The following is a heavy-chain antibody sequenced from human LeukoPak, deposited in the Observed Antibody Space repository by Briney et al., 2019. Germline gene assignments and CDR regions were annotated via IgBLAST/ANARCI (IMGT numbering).Heavy chain of an antibody. CDR3: ARAPGTPSGYYYYGMDV. Sequence: PSQTLSLTCTVSGGSISSGGYYWSWIQQPPGKGLEWIGYIYHSGSTYYNPSLKSRVTISVDTSKNQFSLKLSSVTAADTAVYYCARAPGTPSGYYYYGMDVWGQGTTVTVSS. V-gene: IGHV4-30-2*01. CDR2: IYHSGST. D-gene: IGHD1-26*01. CDR1: GGSISSGGYY. J-gene: IGHJ6*02.